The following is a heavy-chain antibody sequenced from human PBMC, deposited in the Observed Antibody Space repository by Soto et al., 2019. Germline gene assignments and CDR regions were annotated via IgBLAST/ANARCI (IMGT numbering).Heavy chain of an antibody. CDR3: ARDHSRTGLDI. CDR1: GNSIGRFY. CDR2: IYSTGGT. Sequence: SETLSLTCNVSGNSIGRFYWSWIRQSTEEGLEWIGRIYSTGGTSYNPALEGRITISLDSANNHVSLEMNSVTAADTAVYFCARDHSRTGLDIWGRGTRVTVSS. V-gene: IGHV4-4*07. D-gene: IGHD4-4*01. J-gene: IGHJ6*02.